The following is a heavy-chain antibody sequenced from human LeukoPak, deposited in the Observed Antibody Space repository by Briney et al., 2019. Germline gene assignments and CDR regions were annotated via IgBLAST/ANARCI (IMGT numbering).Heavy chain of an antibody. CDR1: GFTFSSYA. CDR2: ISGSGGST. CDR3: AKGPLITMIVVVSTYFDY. D-gene: IGHD3-22*01. Sequence: GGSLRLSCAASGFTFSSYAMSWVRQAPGKGLEWVSAISGSGGSTYYADSVKGRFTISRDNSKNTLYLQMNSLRAEDTAVYYCAKGPLITMIVVVSTYFDYWGQGTLVTVSS. J-gene: IGHJ4*02. V-gene: IGHV3-23*01.